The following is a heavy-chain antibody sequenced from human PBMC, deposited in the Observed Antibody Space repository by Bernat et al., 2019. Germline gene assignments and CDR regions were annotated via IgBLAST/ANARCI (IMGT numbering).Heavy chain of an antibody. Sequence: EVQLVESGGGLIQPGGSLRLSCAASGFTVSSNYMSWVRQAPGKGLEWVSVIYSGGSTYYADSVKGRFTISRDNSKNTLYLQMDSLRAEDTAVYYCARDYGFLASTAYYYYMDVWGKGTTVTVSS. CDR2: IYSGGST. CDR3: ARDYGFLASTAYYYYMDV. CDR1: GFTVSSNY. V-gene: IGHV3-53*01. J-gene: IGHJ6*03. D-gene: IGHD6-19*01.